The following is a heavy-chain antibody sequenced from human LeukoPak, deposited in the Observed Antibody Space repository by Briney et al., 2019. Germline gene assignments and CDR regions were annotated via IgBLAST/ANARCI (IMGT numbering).Heavy chain of an antibody. CDR1: GYTFTSYD. J-gene: IGHJ6*02. Sequence: ASVKVSRKASGYTFTSYDINWVRQAPGQGLEWMGWMSPNSGNTGYAQKFQGRVTMTRDTFITTAYMELSSLRSEDTAVYYCARGQTSYYHYYGLDVWGQGTTVTVSS. CDR3: ARGQTSYYHYYGLDV. CDR2: MSPNSGNT. V-gene: IGHV1-8*01.